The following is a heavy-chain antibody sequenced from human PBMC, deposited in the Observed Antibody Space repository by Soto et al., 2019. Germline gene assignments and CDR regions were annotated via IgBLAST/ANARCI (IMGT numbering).Heavy chain of an antibody. V-gene: IGHV4-30-4*01. J-gene: IGHJ5*02. Sequence: PSETLSLTCTVSGGSISSGDYYWSWIRQPPGKGLEWIGYIYYSGSTYYNPSLKSRVTISVDTSKNQFSLKLSSVTAADTAVYYCASLTQPTEDNWFDPWAREPWSPSPQ. CDR3: ASLTQPTEDNWFDP. CDR1: GGSISSGDYY. CDR2: IYYSGST.